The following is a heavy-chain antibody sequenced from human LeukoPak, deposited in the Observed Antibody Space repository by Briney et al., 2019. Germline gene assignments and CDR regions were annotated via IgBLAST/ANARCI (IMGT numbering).Heavy chain of an antibody. J-gene: IGHJ5*02. V-gene: IGHV4-39*01. D-gene: IGHD3-3*01. CDR2: IYFSGST. CDR3: ASGRYWFDP. CDR1: GGSMYSYY. Sequence: SETLSLTCTVSGGSMYSYYWSWIRQPPGKGLEWIGSIYFSGSTYYNPSLKSRVTMSVDTSKNQFSLKLSSVTAADTAVYFCASGRYWFDPWGQGTLVTVSS.